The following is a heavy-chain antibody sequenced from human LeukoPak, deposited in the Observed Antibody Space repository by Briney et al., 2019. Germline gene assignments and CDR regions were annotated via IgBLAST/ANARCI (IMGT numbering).Heavy chain of an antibody. J-gene: IGHJ5*02. CDR1: GGSISSYY. D-gene: IGHD5-24*01. CDR2: IYCSGST. V-gene: IGHV4-59*12. Sequence: SETLSLTCTVSGGSISSYYWSWIRQPPGKRLEWIGYIYCSGSTNYNPSLNSRVTISVDTSKNQFSLRLSSVTAADTAVYYCARTENYIPGDCFDPWGQGTLVTVSS. CDR3: ARTENYIPGDCFDP.